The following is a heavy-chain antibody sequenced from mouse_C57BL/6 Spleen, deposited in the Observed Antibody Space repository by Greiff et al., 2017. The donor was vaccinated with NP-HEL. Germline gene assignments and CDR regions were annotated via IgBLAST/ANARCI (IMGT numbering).Heavy chain of an antibody. Sequence: QVQLQQSGAELVRPGASVKLSCKASGYTFTDYYINWVKQRPGQGLEWIARIYPGSGNTYYNEKFKGKATLTAEKSSSTAYMQLSSLTSEDSAVYFCARSPYYGSREGWFAYWGQGTLVTVSA. J-gene: IGHJ3*01. CDR2: IYPGSGNT. CDR3: ARSPYYGSREGWFAY. D-gene: IGHD1-1*01. V-gene: IGHV1-76*01. CDR1: GYTFTDYY.